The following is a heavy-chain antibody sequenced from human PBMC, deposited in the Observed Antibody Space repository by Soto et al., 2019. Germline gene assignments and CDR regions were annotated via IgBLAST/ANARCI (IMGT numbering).Heavy chain of an antibody. CDR2: IIPFLGTT. CDR1: GGMFITSG. V-gene: IGHV1-69*06. CDR3: TRETAHRYDSGRLLLSENVDY. J-gene: IGHJ4*02. Sequence: QVQLVQSGAEVKMPGSSVKVSCKTSGGMFITSGFSWVRQAPGQGLEWMGGIIPFLGTTKHAQKFKGSVTITANKYTNTAYLELNNLKVEDTATSYCTRETAHRYDSGRLLLSENVDYWGQGTLVTVSS. D-gene: IGHD3-10*01.